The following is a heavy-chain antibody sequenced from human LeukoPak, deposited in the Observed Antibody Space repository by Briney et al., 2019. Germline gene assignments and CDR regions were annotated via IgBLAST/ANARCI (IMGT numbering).Heavy chain of an antibody. D-gene: IGHD3-22*01. CDR3: ARDGSSGYYYGWFDP. J-gene: IGHJ5*02. Sequence: GASVKVSCKASGYTFTSYGISWVRQAPGQGLEWMGWISAYNGNTNYAQKLQGRVTMTTDTSTSTAYMELRSLRSDDAAVYYCARDGSSGYYYGWFDPWGQGTLVTVSS. CDR1: GYTFTSYG. V-gene: IGHV1-18*01. CDR2: ISAYNGNT.